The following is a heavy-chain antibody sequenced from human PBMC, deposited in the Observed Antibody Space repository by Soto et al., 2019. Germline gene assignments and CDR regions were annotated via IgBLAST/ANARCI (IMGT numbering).Heavy chain of an antibody. D-gene: IGHD4-17*01. J-gene: IGHJ4*02. CDR3: ARDYGDYFAY. V-gene: IGHV4-59*01. CDR1: GGSLSSYD. CDR2: IYYSGST. Sequence: PSETLSVTCPVSGGSLSSYDWSWIRQHPGKGLEWIGYIYYSGSTNYNPSLKSRATISVDTSKNQFSLKLSSVTAADTAVYYCARDYGDYFAYGGQGTRVTVSS.